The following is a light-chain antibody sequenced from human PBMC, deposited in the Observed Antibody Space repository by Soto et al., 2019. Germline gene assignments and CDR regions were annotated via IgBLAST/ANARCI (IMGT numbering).Light chain of an antibody. J-gene: IGKJ1*01. Sequence: DIQMTQSPSSLSAPVGEGVTITCRASQGISTYLNWYQQKPGKAPKLLIYAASSLQSGVPSRFSGSGSETDFTLTISSLQPEDFATYSCQQSYSTTWKFGQGTKVDIK. CDR2: AAS. V-gene: IGKV1-39*01. CDR1: QGISTY. CDR3: QQSYSTTWK.